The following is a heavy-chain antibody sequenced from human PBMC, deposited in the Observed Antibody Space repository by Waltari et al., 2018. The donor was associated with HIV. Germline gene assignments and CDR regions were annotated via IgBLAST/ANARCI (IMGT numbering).Heavy chain of an antibody. CDR3: ARDGDILTGYYYYYYGMDV. CDR1: GFTFSSYS. Sequence: EVQLVESGGGLVQPGGSLRLSCAASGFTFSSYSMNWVRQAPGTGLEWFSYISSSSSTIYYADSGKGRFTISRDNAKNSLYLQMNSLRAEDTAVYYCARDGDILTGYYYYYYGMDVWGQGTTVTVSS. CDR2: ISSSSSTI. V-gene: IGHV3-48*01. D-gene: IGHD3-9*01. J-gene: IGHJ6*02.